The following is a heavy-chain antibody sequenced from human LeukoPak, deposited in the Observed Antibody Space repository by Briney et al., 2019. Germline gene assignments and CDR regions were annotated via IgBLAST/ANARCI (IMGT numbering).Heavy chain of an antibody. CDR3: ATHPPKVCTGGSCTDY. D-gene: IGHD2-15*01. CDR2: IYYSGST. V-gene: IGHV4-61*01. Sequence: SETLSLTCTVSGGSVSSGSYYWSWIRQPPGKGLEWIGYIYYSGSTNYNPSLKSRVTISVDMSKNQFSLKLSSVTAADTAVYYCATHPPKVCTGGSCTDYWGQGTLVTVSS. J-gene: IGHJ4*02. CDR1: GGSVSSGSYY.